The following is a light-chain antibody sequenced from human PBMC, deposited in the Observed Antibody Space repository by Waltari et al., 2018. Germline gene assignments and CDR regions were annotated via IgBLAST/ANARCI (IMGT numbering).Light chain of an antibody. CDR3: SSYTSSSTLV. J-gene: IGLJ2*01. Sequence: QSALTQPASVSGSPGQSITISCTGTSSDAGGYNYVSCHQQQPGNAPKLMIYDVSKRLSGVSNRFSGTKSGNTASLTISGLQAEDEADYYCSSYTSSSTLVFGGGTKLTVL. CDR1: SSDAGGYNY. V-gene: IGLV2-14*01. CDR2: DVS.